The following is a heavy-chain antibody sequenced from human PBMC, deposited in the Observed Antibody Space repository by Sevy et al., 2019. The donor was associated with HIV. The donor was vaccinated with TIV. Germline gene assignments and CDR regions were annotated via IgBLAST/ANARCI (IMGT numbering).Heavy chain of an antibody. CDR2: INPNSGGT. J-gene: IGHJ4*02. V-gene: IGHV1-2*06. D-gene: IGHD3-16*01. CDR3: AREGEVLCACFDY. CDR1: GYTFTGYY. Sequence: ASVKVSCKTSGYTFTGYYMHWVRQAPGQGLEWMGRINPNSGGTNYAQNFQGRVTMTRDTSISTAYMELSRLRSDDTAVYYCAREGEVLCACFDYWGQGTLVTVSS.